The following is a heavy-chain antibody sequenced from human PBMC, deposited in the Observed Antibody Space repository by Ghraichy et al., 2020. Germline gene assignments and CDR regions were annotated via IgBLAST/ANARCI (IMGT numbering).Heavy chain of an antibody. J-gene: IGHJ4*02. D-gene: IGHD3-22*01. CDR2: ISGSGGST. CDR1: GFTFSSYA. V-gene: IGHV3-23*01. CDR3: AKEVPPYYDSSPHIDY. Sequence: GGSLRLSCAASGFTFSSYAMSWVRQAPGKGLEWVSAISGSGGSTYYADSVKGRFTISRDNSKNTLYLQMNSLRAEDTAVYYCAKEVPPYYDSSPHIDYWGQGTLVTVSS.